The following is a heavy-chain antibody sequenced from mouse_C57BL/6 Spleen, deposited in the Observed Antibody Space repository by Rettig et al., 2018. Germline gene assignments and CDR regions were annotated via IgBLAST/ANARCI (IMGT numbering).Heavy chain of an antibody. J-gene: IGHJ3*01. CDR3: ARYDYAWFSY. D-gene: IGHD2-4*01. Sequence: VKQRPGQGLEWIGVIDPSDSYTNHNPKFTGKATLTVDTSSSTAYMQLSSLTSEDSAVYYCARYDYAWFSYWGQGTLVTVSA. CDR2: IDPSDSYT. V-gene: IGHV1-59*01.